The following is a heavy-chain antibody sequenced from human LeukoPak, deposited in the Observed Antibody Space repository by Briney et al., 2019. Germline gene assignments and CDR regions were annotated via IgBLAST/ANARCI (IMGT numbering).Heavy chain of an antibody. Sequence: ASVKVSCKASGYTFSGYYIHWVRQAPGQGLEWMGWINPNSGGTNYAQKFQGRVTMTRETSISTAYMELSRLTSDDTAVYFCARDRSAFWSGYYPRAAFDIWGQGTMVTVSS. CDR1: GYTFSGYY. CDR2: INPNSGGT. D-gene: IGHD3-3*01. V-gene: IGHV1-2*02. J-gene: IGHJ3*02. CDR3: ARDRSAFWSGYYPRAAFDI.